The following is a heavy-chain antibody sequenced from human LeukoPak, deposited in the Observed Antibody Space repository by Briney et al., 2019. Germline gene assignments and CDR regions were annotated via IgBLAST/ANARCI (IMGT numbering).Heavy chain of an antibody. CDR1: GGSISSSSYY. V-gene: IGHV4-39*01. D-gene: IGHD4-23*01. J-gene: IGHJ3*02. CDR3: ARLQIAGGAFDI. Sequence: SETLSLTCTVSGGSISSSSYYWGWIRQPPGKGLEWIGSIYYSGSTYYNPSLKSRVTISVDTSKNRFSLKLSSVTAADTAVHYCARLQIAGGAFDIWGQGTMVTVSS. CDR2: IYYSGST.